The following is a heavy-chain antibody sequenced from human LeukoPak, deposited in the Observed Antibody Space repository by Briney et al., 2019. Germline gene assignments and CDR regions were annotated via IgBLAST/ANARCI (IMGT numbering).Heavy chain of an antibody. V-gene: IGHV3-53*01. CDR2: IYGAGAT. Sequence: GGSLRLSCAASGFTVSNDYMSWVRQAPGKGLEWVSVIYGAGATYYADSVRGRFTISRDNSKNTLYLQMNSLRAEDTAVYYCAKDWATWNYWGQGTLVTVSS. CDR3: AKDWATWNY. J-gene: IGHJ4*02. CDR1: GFTVSNDY. D-gene: IGHD5-12*01.